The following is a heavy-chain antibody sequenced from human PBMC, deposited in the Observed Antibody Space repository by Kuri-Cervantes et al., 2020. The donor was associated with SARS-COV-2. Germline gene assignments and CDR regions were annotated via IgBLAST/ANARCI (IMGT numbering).Heavy chain of an antibody. CDR2: IYPGDSDT. CDR3: ARAGDCGGDCFHFDY. CDR1: GYSFTSYW. Sequence: KVSCKGSGYSFTSYWIGWVRQMPGKGLEWMGIIYPGDSDTRYSPSLQGQVTISADKSISTAYLQWSSLKASDTAMYYCARAGDCGGDCFHFDYWGQGTLVTVSS. J-gene: IGHJ4*02. D-gene: IGHD2-21*01. V-gene: IGHV5-51*01.